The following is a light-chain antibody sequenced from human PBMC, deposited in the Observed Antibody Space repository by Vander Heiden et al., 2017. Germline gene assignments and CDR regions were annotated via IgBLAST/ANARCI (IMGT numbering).Light chain of an antibody. CDR3: QQYVTSPFT. J-gene: IGKJ3*01. V-gene: IGKV3-20*01. CDR2: GAS. Sequence: ELVLTQSPATLSLSLWEAATLSCRPSQSVTTSLSSLAWFQQKPGQAPRLLIYGASSRATGIPDRVSGSGSGTDFTLTISRLEPEDFAVYYCQQYVTSPFTFGPGTKVDLK. CDR1: QSVTTSLSS.